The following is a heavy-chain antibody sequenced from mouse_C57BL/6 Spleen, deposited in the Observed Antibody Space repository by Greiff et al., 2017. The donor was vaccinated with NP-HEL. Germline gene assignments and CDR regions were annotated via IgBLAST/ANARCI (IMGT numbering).Heavy chain of an antibody. V-gene: IGHV5-17*01. J-gene: IGHJ4*01. CDR1: GFTFSDYG. CDR3: ARGMGRDAMDY. Sequence: EVKLEESGGGLVKPGGSLKLSCAASGFTFSDYGMHWVRQAPEKGLEWVAYISSGSSTIYYADTVKGRFTISRDNAKNTLFLQMTSLRSEDTAMYYCARGMGRDAMDYWGQGTSVTVSS. D-gene: IGHD4-1*01. CDR2: ISSGSSTI.